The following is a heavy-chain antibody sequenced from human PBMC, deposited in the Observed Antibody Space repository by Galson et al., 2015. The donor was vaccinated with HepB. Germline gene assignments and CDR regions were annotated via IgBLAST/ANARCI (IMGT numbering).Heavy chain of an antibody. CDR1: GFTFNKYD. CDR2: IGTAGDT. V-gene: IGHV3-13*04. J-gene: IGHJ6*02. CDR3: ARESGSDYYGMDV. Sequence: SLRLSCAASGFTFNKYDMHWVRQVPGKGLEWVSLIGTAGDTYYLGSVKGRFTISRDNAKNSLYLQMNSLTAGDTAVYYCARESGSDYYGMDVWGQGTTVTVS. D-gene: IGHD3-10*01.